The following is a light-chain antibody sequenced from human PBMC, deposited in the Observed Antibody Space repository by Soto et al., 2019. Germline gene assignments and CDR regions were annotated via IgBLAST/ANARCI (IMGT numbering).Light chain of an antibody. CDR2: DAS. V-gene: IGKV3-11*01. Sequence: EIVLTQSPATLSLSPGERATLSCRASQSVSSYLSWYQQKPVQAPRLLIYDASNRATSIPARFSGSGSGTXXXXXXXXXXXXXXXVYYCQQRXYWPLTFGPGTKVDIK. CDR1: QSVSSY. CDR3: QQRXYWPLT. J-gene: IGKJ3*01.